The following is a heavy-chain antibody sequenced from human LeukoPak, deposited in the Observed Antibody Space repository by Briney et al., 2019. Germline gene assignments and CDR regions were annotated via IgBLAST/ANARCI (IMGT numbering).Heavy chain of an antibody. Sequence: PGGALRLSCAASGCTFSNYAMSWVRQAPGKGLEGVAAISGSGGSTYYADSVKGRFTISRDNSKNTLYLQMNSLRAEDTAVYYCAKDKAGVVPAATHFDFWGQGTLVTVSS. D-gene: IGHD2-2*01. CDR2: ISGSGGST. CDR3: AKDKAGVVPAATHFDF. V-gene: IGHV3-23*01. CDR1: GCTFSNYA. J-gene: IGHJ4*02.